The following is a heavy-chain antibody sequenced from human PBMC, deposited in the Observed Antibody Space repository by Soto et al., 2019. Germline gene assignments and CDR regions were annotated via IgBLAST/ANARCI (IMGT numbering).Heavy chain of an antibody. CDR2: IDWDDDK. V-gene: IGHV2-70*04. J-gene: IGHJ4*02. D-gene: IGHD2-21*01. CDR3: ARIQGGGAYYDS. CDR1: GFSLSTSGAG. Sequence: SGPTLVNPTQTLTVTCTFSGFSLSTSGAGVGWIRQSPGKAPEWLARIDWDDDKFYSTSLKTRLAISKDTSKNQVVLTMTNMDPVDTATYYCARIQGGGAYYDSWGQGTLVTVSS.